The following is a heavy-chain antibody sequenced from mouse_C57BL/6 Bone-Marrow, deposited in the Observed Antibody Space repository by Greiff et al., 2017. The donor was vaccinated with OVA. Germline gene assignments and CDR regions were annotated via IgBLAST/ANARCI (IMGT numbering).Heavy chain of an antibody. CDR2: INPNNGGT. V-gene: IGHV1-26*01. CDR1: GYTFTDYY. CDR3: ARTYGGDY. D-gene: IGHD1-1*01. Sequence: VQLQQSGPELVKPGASVKISCKASGYTFTDYYMNWVKQSHGKSLEWIGDINPNNGGTSYNQKFKGKATLTVDKSSSTAYMELRSLTSEDSAVYYCARTYGGDYWGQGTSVTVSS. J-gene: IGHJ4*01.